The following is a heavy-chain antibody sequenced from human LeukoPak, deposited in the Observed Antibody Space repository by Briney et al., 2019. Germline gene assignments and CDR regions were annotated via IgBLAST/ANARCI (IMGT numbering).Heavy chain of an antibody. CDR3: AADPRWGF. Sequence: GGSLRLSCAVSGLTSVNAWMNWVRLTPGKGLEWLGRIKSKSDGGAVDYAAPVRGRFIISRDDSKDSLYLQMNTLNTEDTGIYYCAADPRWGFWGQGALVTVSS. CDR1: GLTSVNAW. V-gene: IGHV3-15*01. D-gene: IGHD3-16*01. CDR2: IKSKSDGGAV. J-gene: IGHJ4*02.